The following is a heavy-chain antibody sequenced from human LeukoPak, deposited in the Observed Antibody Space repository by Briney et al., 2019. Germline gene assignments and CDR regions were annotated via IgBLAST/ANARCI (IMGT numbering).Heavy chain of an antibody. CDR1: GFTFSSYW. Sequence: PGGSLRLSCAASGFTFSSYWMHWVRLAPGKGLEWVGRIKSTADGGTTDYAAPVKGRFTISRDDSKNSLIPQMDSLTTEDTGLYYCSTIKEAIDAFDIWGQGTMVTVSS. CDR3: STIKEAIDAFDI. V-gene: IGHV3-15*01. J-gene: IGHJ3*02. CDR2: IKSTADGGTT.